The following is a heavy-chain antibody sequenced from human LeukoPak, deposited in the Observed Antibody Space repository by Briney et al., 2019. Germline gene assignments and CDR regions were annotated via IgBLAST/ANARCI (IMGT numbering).Heavy chain of an antibody. Sequence: GGSLRLSCSASGFTVSSNYMSWVRQAPGKGLEWVSVIYSGGSTYYADSMKGRFTISRDNSKNTLYLQVNSLRAEDTAVYYCARKGITAFFDYWGQGTLVTVPS. V-gene: IGHV3-66*01. CDR1: GFTVSSNY. J-gene: IGHJ4*02. CDR2: IYSGGST. D-gene: IGHD1-14*01. CDR3: ARKGITAFFDY.